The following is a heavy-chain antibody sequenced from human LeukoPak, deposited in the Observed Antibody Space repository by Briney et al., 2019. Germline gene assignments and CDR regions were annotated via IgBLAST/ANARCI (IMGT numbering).Heavy chain of an antibody. CDR2: IYYSGST. CDR3: AREHCSGGSCYSIYYYYYMDV. Sequence: SETLSLTCTVSGGSISSSSYYWGWIRQPPGKGLGWIGCIYYSGSTYYNPSLKSRVTISVDTSKNQFSLKLSSVTAADTAVYYCAREHCSGGSCYSIYYYYYMDVWGKGTTVTVSS. J-gene: IGHJ6*03. D-gene: IGHD2-15*01. V-gene: IGHV4-39*07. CDR1: GGSISSSSYY.